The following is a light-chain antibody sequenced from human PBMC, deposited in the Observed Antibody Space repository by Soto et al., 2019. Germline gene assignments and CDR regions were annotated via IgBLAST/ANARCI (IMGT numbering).Light chain of an antibody. V-gene: IGKV3-20*01. Sequence: EIVLTQSPGTLSLSPGERATLSCRASQSVSSSYLAWYQQKPGQAPRLLIYGASSRATGIPDRFSGRGPGTNFPLTISRLEPEDFAVYYCQQYGSSPGTFGQGTKVEIK. J-gene: IGKJ1*01. CDR1: QSVSSSY. CDR3: QQYGSSPGT. CDR2: GAS.